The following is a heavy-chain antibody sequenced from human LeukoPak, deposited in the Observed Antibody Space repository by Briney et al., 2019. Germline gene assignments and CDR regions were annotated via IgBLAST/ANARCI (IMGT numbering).Heavy chain of an antibody. CDR3: ARESVRFGVVKEGDL. J-gene: IGHJ5*02. D-gene: IGHD3-3*01. V-gene: IGHV1-69*04. CDR2: IIVSLGIT. CDR1: GGSLSDSA. Sequence: SVNVSCKASGGSLSDSAVFWVRQAPGHGLEWMGKIIVSLGITDYAQKFQDRVTITADKTTSTAYMELSSLRSDDTAVYYCARESVRFGVVKEGDLWGQGTLVSVSS.